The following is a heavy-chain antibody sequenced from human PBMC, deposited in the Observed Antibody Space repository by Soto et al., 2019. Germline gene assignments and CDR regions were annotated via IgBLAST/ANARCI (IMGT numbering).Heavy chain of an antibody. J-gene: IGHJ6*02. D-gene: IGHD3-10*01. CDR3: LTSYYFRSGRGPYCSGLDV. CDR1: GYNFITYW. Sequence: GESLKISCKASGYNFITYWIAWVRQTPGKGLEWIGIIYPGDSDTTYSPSFQGQVTISADKSINTAYLQWSSLKASDTAMYYCLTSYYFRSGRGPYCSGLDVWGQGTTVTVSS. CDR2: IYPGDSDT. V-gene: IGHV5-51*01.